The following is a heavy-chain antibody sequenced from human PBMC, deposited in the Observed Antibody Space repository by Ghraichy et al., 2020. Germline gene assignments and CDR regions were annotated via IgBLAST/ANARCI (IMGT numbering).Heavy chain of an antibody. CDR1: GGSISSYY. CDR3: ARGTMIVAYMDV. CDR2: IYYSGST. J-gene: IGHJ6*03. Sequence: SETLSLTCTVSGGSISSYYWSWIRQPPGKGLEWIGYIYYSGSTNYNPSLKSRVTISVDTSKNQFSLKLSSVTAADTAVYCCARGTMIVAYMDVWGKGTTVTVSS. D-gene: IGHD3-22*01. V-gene: IGHV4-59*01.